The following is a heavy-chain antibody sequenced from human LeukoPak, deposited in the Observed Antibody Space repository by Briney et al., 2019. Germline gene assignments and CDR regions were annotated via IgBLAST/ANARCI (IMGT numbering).Heavy chain of an antibody. J-gene: IGHJ4*02. D-gene: IGHD6-6*01. CDR3: ARRAIAARPWDY. CDR2: INHSGST. CDR1: GGSFSGYY. V-gene: IGHV4-34*01. Sequence: SETLSLTCAVYGGSFSGYYWSWIRQPPGKGLEWIGEINHSGSTSYNPSLKSRVTISVDTSKDQFSLKLSSVTAADTAVYYCARRAIAARPWDYWGQGTLVTVSS.